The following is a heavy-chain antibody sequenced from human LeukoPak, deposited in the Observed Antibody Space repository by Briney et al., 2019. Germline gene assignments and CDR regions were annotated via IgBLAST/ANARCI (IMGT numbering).Heavy chain of an antibody. Sequence: GGSLRLSCAASGFTFSTCAMSWVRQAPGKGLEGVSSIISTGGSTYYADSVKGRFTISRDNSESTLSLQMDSLRAEDTAVYYCAKGYSSGWRTYFDYWGQGTLVTVSS. CDR2: IISTGGST. CDR3: AKGYSSGWRTYFDY. D-gene: IGHD6-19*01. V-gene: IGHV3-23*01. J-gene: IGHJ4*02. CDR1: GFTFSTCA.